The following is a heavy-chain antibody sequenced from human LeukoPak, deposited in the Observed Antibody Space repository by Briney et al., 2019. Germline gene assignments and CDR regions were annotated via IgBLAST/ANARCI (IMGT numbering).Heavy chain of an antibody. V-gene: IGHV3-NL1*01. D-gene: IGHD2-2*01. CDR3: ASILGYCSSTSCPPTRGYYYYGMDV. J-gene: IGHJ6*02. Sequence: GGSLRLSCAASRFTSSDYAMSWVRQAPGKGLEWVSGIDVGGSTTWYADSVKGRFTISRDNSKNTLYLQMNSLRAEDTAVYYCASILGYCSSTSCPPTRGYYYYGMDVWGQGTTVTVSS. CDR2: IDVGGSTT. CDR1: RFTSSDYA.